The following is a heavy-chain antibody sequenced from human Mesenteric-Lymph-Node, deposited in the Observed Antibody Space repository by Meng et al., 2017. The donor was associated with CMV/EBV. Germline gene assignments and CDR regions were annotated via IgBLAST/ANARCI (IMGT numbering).Heavy chain of an antibody. CDR1: GFIFNTYW. J-gene: IGHJ4*02. V-gene: IGHV3-74*01. D-gene: IGHD2-2*01. Sequence: GESLKISCVASGFIFNTYWMYWVRQAPGKGLVWVSRINSDGRSTTYADSVRGRFTISRDNVKNTLHLQMNSLSVEDTAVYYCTRDQDGVVNWGQGTLVTVSS. CDR2: INSDGRST. CDR3: TRDQDGVVN.